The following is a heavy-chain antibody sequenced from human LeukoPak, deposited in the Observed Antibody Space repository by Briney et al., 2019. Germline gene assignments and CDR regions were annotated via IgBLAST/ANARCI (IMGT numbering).Heavy chain of an antibody. V-gene: IGHV4-34*01. CDR1: GGSFSGYY. Sequence: SETLSLTCAVYGGSFSGYYWSWIRQPPGKGLEWIREINHSGSTNYNPSLKSRVTISVDTSKNQFSLKLSSVTAADTAVYYCARGRRYDFWSGYYHYYYYMDVWGKGTTVTVSS. CDR2: INHSGST. CDR3: ARGRRYDFWSGYYHYYYYMDV. D-gene: IGHD3-3*01. J-gene: IGHJ6*03.